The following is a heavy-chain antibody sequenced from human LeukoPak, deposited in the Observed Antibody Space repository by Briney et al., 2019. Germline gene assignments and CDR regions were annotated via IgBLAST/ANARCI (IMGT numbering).Heavy chain of an antibody. Sequence: GGSLRLSCAASGFTFISIWMSWVRQAPGKGLEWVANIKHDGSETNYVDSVKGRFSISRDNAKNSLHLQMNSLRVEDTAVYYCAKNGGPHGMDVGGLGTTVTVSS. D-gene: IGHD3-16*01. CDR2: IKHDGSET. V-gene: IGHV3-7*02. CDR3: AKNGGPHGMDV. J-gene: IGHJ6*02. CDR1: GFTFISIW.